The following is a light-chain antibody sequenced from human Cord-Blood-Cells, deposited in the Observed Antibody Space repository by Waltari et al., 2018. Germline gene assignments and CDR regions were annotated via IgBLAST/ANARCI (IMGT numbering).Light chain of an antibody. V-gene: IGKV1-27*01. CDR2: AAS. CDR3: QKYNSAPQT. CDR1: QGMSNY. Sequence: DIQMTQSPASLSASVGDRVTIPCRASQGMSNYLAWYQQKPGKVPKLLIYAASTLQSGVPSRFSGSGSGTDFTLTISSLQPEDVATYYCQKYNSAPQTFGQGTKVEIK. J-gene: IGKJ1*01.